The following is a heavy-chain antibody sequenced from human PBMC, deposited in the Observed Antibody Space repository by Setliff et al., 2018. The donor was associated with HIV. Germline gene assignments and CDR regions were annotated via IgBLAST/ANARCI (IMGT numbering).Heavy chain of an antibody. D-gene: IGHD4-17*01. J-gene: IGHJ4*02. CDR2: LHLSGKS. CDR1: GVSIDSHY. V-gene: IGHV4-4*07. CDR3: ARDEIGGDYHGREARFDY. Sequence: SETLSLTCNISGVSIDSHYWSWIRQAAGQELEWIGRLHLSGKSNYNPSLKSRITLSVDKSKNQFSLQLKSMTVADTAVYYCARDEIGGDYHGREARFDYWGQGTLVTVSS.